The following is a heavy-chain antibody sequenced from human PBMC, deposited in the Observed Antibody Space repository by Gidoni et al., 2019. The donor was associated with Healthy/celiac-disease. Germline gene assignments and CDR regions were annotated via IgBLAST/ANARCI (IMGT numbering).Heavy chain of an antibody. J-gene: IGHJ4*02. Sequence: EVQLVESGGVVVQPGGSLRLSCAASGFTFDDYTMHWVRQAPGKGLEWVSLISWDGGSTYYADSVKGRFTISRDNSKNSLYLQMNSLRTEDTALYYCAKDLEPYSSSGFWGQGTLVTVSS. CDR1: GFTFDDYT. CDR2: ISWDGGST. CDR3: AKDLEPYSSSGF. D-gene: IGHD6-13*01. V-gene: IGHV3-43*01.